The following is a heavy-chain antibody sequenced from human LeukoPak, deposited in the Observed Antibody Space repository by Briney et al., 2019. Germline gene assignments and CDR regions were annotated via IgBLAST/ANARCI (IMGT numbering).Heavy chain of an antibody. CDR2: ISTYNANT. J-gene: IGHJ5*02. CDR3: ARAEVGYSGSGSYYWFDP. V-gene: IGHV1-18*01. Sequence: ASVKVSCKASGYTFTNYRITWVRQAPGQGLECMGWISTYNANTYYAQNLQGRVTMTTDTSTSTAYMELRSLRSDDTAVYYCARAEVGYSGSGSYYWFDPWGQGTLVTVSS. CDR1: GYTFTNYR. D-gene: IGHD3-10*01.